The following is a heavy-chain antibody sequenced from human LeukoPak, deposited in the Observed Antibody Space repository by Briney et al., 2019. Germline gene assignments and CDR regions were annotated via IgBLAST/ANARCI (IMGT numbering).Heavy chain of an antibody. CDR2: IYYSGST. Sequence: SETLSLTCTVSGGSISSSSYYWGWIRPPPGKGLEWIGSIYYSGSTYYNPSLKSRVTISVDTSKNQFSLKLSSVTAADTAVYYCARIHWSNQYYYYYYYMDVWGKGTTVTVSS. CDR1: GGSISSSSYY. J-gene: IGHJ6*03. CDR3: ARIHWSNQYYYYYYYMDV. D-gene: IGHD1-1*01. V-gene: IGHV4-39*07.